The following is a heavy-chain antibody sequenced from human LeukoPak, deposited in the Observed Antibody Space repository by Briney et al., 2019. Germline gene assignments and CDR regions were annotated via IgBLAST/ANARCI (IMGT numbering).Heavy chain of an antibody. CDR1: GGTFSSYA. V-gene: IGHV1-69*13. Sequence: EASVKVSCKASGGTFSSYAISWVRQAPGQGLEWMGGIIPIFGTANYAQKFQGRVTITADESTSTAYMELGSLRSEDTAVYYCARGRIGGYCSGGSCYAPDYWGQGTLVTVSS. J-gene: IGHJ4*02. CDR3: ARGRIGGYCSGGSCYAPDY. D-gene: IGHD2-15*01. CDR2: IIPIFGTA.